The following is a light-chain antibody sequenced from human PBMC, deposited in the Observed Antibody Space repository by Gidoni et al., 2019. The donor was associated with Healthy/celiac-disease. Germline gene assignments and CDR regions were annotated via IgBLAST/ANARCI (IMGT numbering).Light chain of an antibody. V-gene: IGKV1-5*01. CDR3: QQYNSS. CDR2: DVS. CDR1: QSISSW. J-gene: IGKJ1*01. Sequence: GDRVTITCRASQSISSWLAWYQQKPGKAPKLLIYDVSNLESGVPSRFSGSGSGTEFTLTISSLQPDDLATYYCQQYNSSFGQGTKVEIK.